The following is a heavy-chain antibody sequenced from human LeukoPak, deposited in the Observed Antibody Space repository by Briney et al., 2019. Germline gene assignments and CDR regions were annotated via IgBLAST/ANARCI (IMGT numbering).Heavy chain of an antibody. J-gene: IGHJ6*02. V-gene: IGHV1-18*01. CDR1: GYTFTSYD. CDR2: ISAYNGNT. Sequence: ASAKVSCKASGYTFTSYDINWVRQATGQGLEWMGWISAYNGNTNYAQKLQGRVTMTTDTSTSTAYMELRSLRSDDTAVYYCARDGGAYSSSWYYYGMDVWGQGTTVTVSS. CDR3: ARDGGAYSSSWYYYGMDV. D-gene: IGHD6-13*01.